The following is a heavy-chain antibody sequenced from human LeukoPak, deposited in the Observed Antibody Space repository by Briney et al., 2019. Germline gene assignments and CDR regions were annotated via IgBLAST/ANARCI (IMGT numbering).Heavy chain of an antibody. CDR3: ARAVKILWFGEWVDP. CDR1: GGSFSSYY. Sequence: SETLSLTCAVYGGSFSSYYWGWIRQPPGKGLEWIGSIYYSGSTYYNPSLKSRVTISVDTSKNQFSLKLSSVTAADTAVYYCARAVKILWFGEWVDPWGQGTLVTVSS. J-gene: IGHJ5*02. V-gene: IGHV4-39*07. CDR2: IYYSGST. D-gene: IGHD3-10*01.